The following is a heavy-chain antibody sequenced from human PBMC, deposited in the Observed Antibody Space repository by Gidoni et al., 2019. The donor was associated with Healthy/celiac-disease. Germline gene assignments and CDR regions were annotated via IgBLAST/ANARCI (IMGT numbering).Heavy chain of an antibody. CDR2: ISSSSSYI. CDR1: GFTFSSYS. J-gene: IGHJ5*02. V-gene: IGHV3-21*01. CDR3: ASKKGGTIFGVPNSWFDP. D-gene: IGHD3-3*01. Sequence: EVQLVESGGGLVKPGGSLRLSCAASGFTFSSYSMNWVRQAPGKGLEWVSSISSSSSYIYYADSVKGRFTISRDNAKNSLYLQMNSLRAEDTAVYYCASKKGGTIFGVPNSWFDPWGQGTLVTVSS.